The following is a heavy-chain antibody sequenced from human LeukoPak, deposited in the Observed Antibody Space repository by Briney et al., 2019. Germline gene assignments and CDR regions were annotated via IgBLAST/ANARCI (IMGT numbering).Heavy chain of an antibody. J-gene: IGHJ4*02. Sequence: PGGSLRLSCAASGFTFSSYWMSWVRQAPGKGLEWVANIKQDGSEKYYVDSVKGRFTISRDNAKNSLYLQMNSLRAEDTAVYYCAKDRGTMVRGGYYFDYWGQGTLVTVSS. CDR2: IKQDGSEK. D-gene: IGHD3-10*01. CDR3: AKDRGTMVRGGYYFDY. V-gene: IGHV3-7*01. CDR1: GFTFSSYW.